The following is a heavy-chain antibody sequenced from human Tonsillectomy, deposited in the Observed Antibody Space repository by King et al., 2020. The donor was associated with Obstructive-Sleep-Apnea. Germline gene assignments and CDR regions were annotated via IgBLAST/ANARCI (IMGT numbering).Heavy chain of an antibody. V-gene: IGHV3-7*01. Sequence: VQLVESGGGLVQPGGSLRLSCAASGFTFSSYWMSWVRQAPGKGLEWVANIKQDGSEKYYVDSVKGRFTISRDNAKNSLYLQMNSLRAEDTAVYYCARAIRGSYYYDSSGYLNWFDPWGQGTLVTVSS. CDR1: GFTFSSYW. CDR3: ARAIRGSYYYDSSGYLNWFDP. J-gene: IGHJ5*02. D-gene: IGHD3-22*01. CDR2: IKQDGSEK.